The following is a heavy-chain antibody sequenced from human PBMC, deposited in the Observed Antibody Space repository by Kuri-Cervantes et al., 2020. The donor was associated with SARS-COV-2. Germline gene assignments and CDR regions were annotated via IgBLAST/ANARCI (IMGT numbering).Heavy chain of an antibody. CDR3: ARDSGPLRYSYFDY. J-gene: IGHJ4*02. V-gene: IGHV3-33*08. CDR1: GFTLGNHG. CDR2: IWYDGSNK. D-gene: IGHD3-9*01. Sequence: GESLKISCAASGFTLGNHGMHWVRQAPGKGLEWVAVIWYDGSNKYYADSVKGRFTISRDNSKNTVFLQMDSLRAEDTAVYYCARDSGPLRYSYFDYWGLGALVTVSS.